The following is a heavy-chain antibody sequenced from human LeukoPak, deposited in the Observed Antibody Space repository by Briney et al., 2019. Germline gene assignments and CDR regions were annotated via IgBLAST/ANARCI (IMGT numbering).Heavy chain of an antibody. D-gene: IGHD1-20*01. V-gene: IGHV1-18*01. Sequence: GASVKVSCKASGYTFSNYGISWVRQAPGQGRDWMGWISVYNGNTNYAQKLKGIVTMPTDTSTSTAYMELRSLRSDETAVYYCARDNWNAVGDTDYWGQGTLVAVSS. CDR3: ARDNWNAVGDTDY. CDR2: ISVYNGNT. J-gene: IGHJ4*02. CDR1: GYTFSNYG.